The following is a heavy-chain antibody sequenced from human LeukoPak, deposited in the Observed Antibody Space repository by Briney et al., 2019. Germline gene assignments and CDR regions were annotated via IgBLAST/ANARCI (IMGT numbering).Heavy chain of an antibody. CDR2: IYYSATT. Sequence: PSETLSLTCTVSGGSISSSSYYWDWIRQPAGEGLQWIESIYYSATTYYNPSLKYPVTISLHTSSNPFSLKLSSVAATDTAVYYCARMIGYDAFDIWGQGTMVTVSS. V-gene: IGHV4-39*01. CDR3: ARMIGYDAFDI. CDR1: GGSISSSSYY. D-gene: IGHD3-22*01. J-gene: IGHJ3*02.